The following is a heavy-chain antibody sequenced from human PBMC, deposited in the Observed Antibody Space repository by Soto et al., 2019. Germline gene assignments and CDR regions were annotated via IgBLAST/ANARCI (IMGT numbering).Heavy chain of an antibody. Sequence: QVQLQESGPGLVKPSETLSLTCTVSGGSISPYYWSWIRQPPGKGLEWIGYIYYSGSTKYNPSLKSRVIISVDRTKNHVSLRLSSVTAADTAVYYCVRVGGYYGDYPNFDYWGQGTLVTVSS. D-gene: IGHD4-17*01. CDR1: GGSISPYY. J-gene: IGHJ4*02. V-gene: IGHV4-59*01. CDR3: VRVGGYYGDYPNFDY. CDR2: IYYSGST.